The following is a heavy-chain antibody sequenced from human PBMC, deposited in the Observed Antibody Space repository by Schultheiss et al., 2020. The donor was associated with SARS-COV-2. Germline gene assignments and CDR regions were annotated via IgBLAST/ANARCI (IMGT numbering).Heavy chain of an antibody. V-gene: IGHV4-34*01. CDR3: ASGPYGDYAFDI. J-gene: IGHJ3*02. D-gene: IGHD4-17*01. Sequence: SETLSLTCTVSGGSISSYYWSWIRQHPGKGLEWIGEIYHSGGTNYNPSLKSRVTISVDKSKNQFSLKLSSVTAADTAVYYCASGPYGDYAFDIWGQGTMVTVSS. CDR2: IYHSGGT. CDR1: GGSISSYY.